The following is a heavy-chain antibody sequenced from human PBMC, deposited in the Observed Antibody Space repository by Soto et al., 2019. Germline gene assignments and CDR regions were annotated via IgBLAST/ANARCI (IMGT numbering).Heavy chain of an antibody. J-gene: IGHJ4*02. CDR3: SRVVGSSEHDY. Sequence: SQTLSLNYAIPGDSVSSNSAAWKLISQSPSKGLEWLGRTYYRSKWYRDYAVSVKSRISINPDTSKNQFSLQLNSVTPDDTAMHYCSRVVGSSEHDYWGQGTLVTVSS. CDR1: GDSVSSNSAA. D-gene: IGHD6-13*01. V-gene: IGHV6-1*01. CDR2: TYYRSKWYR.